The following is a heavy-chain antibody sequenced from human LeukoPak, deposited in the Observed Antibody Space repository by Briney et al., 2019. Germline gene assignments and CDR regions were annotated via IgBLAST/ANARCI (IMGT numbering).Heavy chain of an antibody. J-gene: IGHJ3*02. Sequence: GGSLRLSCAASGFTFSDYYMNWIRQAPGKGLEWVSYISSSSTNTTYADSVKGRFTISRDNAKNSLYLQMNSLRAEDTAVYYCARDREYCSGGTCYSGAFDIWGQGTMVTVSS. CDR2: ISSSSTNT. D-gene: IGHD2-15*01. V-gene: IGHV3-11*05. CDR1: GFTFSDYY. CDR3: ARDREYCSGGTCYSGAFDI.